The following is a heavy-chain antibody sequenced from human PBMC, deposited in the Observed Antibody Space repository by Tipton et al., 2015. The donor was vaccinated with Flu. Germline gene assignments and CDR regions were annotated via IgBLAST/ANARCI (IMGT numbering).Heavy chain of an antibody. CDR1: GFTFSNAW. D-gene: IGHD2-2*01. V-gene: IGHV3-15*01. J-gene: IGHJ4*02. Sequence: GSLRLSCAASGFTFSNAWVNWVRQAPGKGLEWVGRIKTKTDGGATDYAAPVKGRFTISRDDSKNTLYLQMNSLKTEDTAVYYCTTDGEYCSSTTCYAGGTDYWGQGTLVTVSS. CDR3: TTDGEYCSSTTCYAGGTDY. CDR2: IKTKTDGGAT.